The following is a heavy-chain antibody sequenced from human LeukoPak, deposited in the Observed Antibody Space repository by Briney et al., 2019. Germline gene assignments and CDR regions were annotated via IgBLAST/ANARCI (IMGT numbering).Heavy chain of an antibody. Sequence: ASVKVSCKASGYTFTSYDINWVRQATGQGLEWMGWMNPNSGNTGYAQKFQGRVTMTTDTSTSTAYMELRSLRSDDTAVYYCARAGRGDIVVVPAAIDGGAFDIWGQGTMVTVSS. CDR2: MNPNSGNT. CDR1: GYTFTSYD. D-gene: IGHD2-2*01. J-gene: IGHJ3*02. CDR3: ARAGRGDIVVVPAAIDGGAFDI. V-gene: IGHV1-8*01.